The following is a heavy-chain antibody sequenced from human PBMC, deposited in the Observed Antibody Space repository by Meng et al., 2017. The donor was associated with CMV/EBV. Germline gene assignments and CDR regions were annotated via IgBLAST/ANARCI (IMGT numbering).Heavy chain of an antibody. Sequence: SETLSLTCTVAGGSISSSSYYWGWIRQPPRKGLEWIGSINYSGRTYYNPSLKSRVTISVDTSKNQFSLKLSSVTAADTAVYYCARDLGHCSSTSCSDYWGQGTLVTVSS. CDR1: GGSISSSSYY. D-gene: IGHD2-2*01. CDR2: INYSGRT. V-gene: IGHV4-39*07. CDR3: ARDLGHCSSTSCSDY. J-gene: IGHJ4*02.